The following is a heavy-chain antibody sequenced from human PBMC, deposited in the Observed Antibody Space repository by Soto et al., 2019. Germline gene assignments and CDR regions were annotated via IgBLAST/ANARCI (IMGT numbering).Heavy chain of an antibody. J-gene: IGHJ6*02. CDR1: GGSISSYY. CDR3: ARGRGYSYGWGGDYYYGMDV. V-gene: IGHV4-59*01. CDR2: IYYSGST. Sequence: SETLSLTCTVSGGSISSYYWSWIRQPPGKGLEWIGYIYYSGSTNYNPSLKSRVTISVDTSKNQFSLKLSSVTAADTAVYYCARGRGYSYGWGGDYYYGMDVWGQGTTVTVSS. D-gene: IGHD5-18*01.